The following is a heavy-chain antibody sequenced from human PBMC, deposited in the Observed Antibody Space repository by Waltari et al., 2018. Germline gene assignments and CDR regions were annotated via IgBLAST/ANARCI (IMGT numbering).Heavy chain of an antibody. CDR1: GGSISSGGYY. J-gene: IGHJ3*02. CDR3: ARHKDDSSGYFSLRGVRKNAFDI. Sequence: QVQLQESGPGLVKPSQTLSLTCTVSGGSISSGGYYWSWIRQHPGKGLEWIGYIYYSGSTYYNPSLKSRVTISVDTSKNQFSLKLSSVTAADTAVYYCARHKDDSSGYFSLRGVRKNAFDIWGPGTMVTVSS. D-gene: IGHD3-22*01. V-gene: IGHV4-31*03. CDR2: IYYSGST.